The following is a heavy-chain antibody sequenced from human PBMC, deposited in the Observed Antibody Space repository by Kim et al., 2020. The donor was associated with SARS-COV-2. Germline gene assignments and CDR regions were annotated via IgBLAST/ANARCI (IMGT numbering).Heavy chain of an antibody. J-gene: IGHJ4*02. CDR3: ARAHDYDY. Sequence: GGSLRLSCAASGFTFSSYAMHWVRQAPGKGLEWVAVISYDGSNKYYADSVKGRFTISRDNSNNTLYLQMNSMTAEDMAMYYCARAHDYDYWGQGTLVTVSS. D-gene: IGHD4-17*01. CDR1: GFTFSSYA. CDR2: ISYDGSNK. V-gene: IGHV3-30*04.